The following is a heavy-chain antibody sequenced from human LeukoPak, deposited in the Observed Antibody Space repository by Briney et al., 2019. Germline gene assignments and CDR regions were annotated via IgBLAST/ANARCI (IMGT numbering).Heavy chain of an antibody. J-gene: IGHJ5*02. CDR3: ARGDGNWNEYNWFDP. CDR1: GYTFTSYG. CDR2: ISAYNGNT. D-gene: IGHD1-20*01. Sequence: ASVKVSCKASGYTFTSYGISWVRQAPGQGLEWMGWISAYNGNTNYAQKLQGRVTMTTDTSTSTAYMELRSLRSDDTAVYYCARGDGNWNEYNWFDPWGQGTLVTVSS. V-gene: IGHV1-18*01.